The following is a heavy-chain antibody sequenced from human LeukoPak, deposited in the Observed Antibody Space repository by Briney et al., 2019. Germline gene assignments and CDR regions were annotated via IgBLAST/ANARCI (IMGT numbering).Heavy chain of an antibody. CDR2: IYYSGST. D-gene: IGHD4-11*01. V-gene: IGHV4-59*06. Sequence: SETLSLTCTVSGGSISSYYWSWIRQHPGKGLEWIGYIYYSGSTYYNPSLKSRVTISVDTSKNQFSLKLSSVTAADTAVYYCASYSNYAEQFDYWGQGTLVTVSS. J-gene: IGHJ4*02. CDR3: ASYSNYAEQFDY. CDR1: GGSISSYY.